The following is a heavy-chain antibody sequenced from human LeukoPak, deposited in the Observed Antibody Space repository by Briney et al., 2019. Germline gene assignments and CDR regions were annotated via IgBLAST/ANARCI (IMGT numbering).Heavy chain of an antibody. D-gene: IGHD3-16*02. CDR3: ARGRGYDYVWGSYRKYYYGMDV. CDR2: INHSGST. V-gene: IGHV4-34*01. CDR1: GGSFSGYY. Sequence: SETLSLTCAVYGGSFSGYYWSWIRQPPGKGLEWIGEINHSGSTNYNPSLKSRVTISVDTSKNQFSLKRSSVTAADTAVYYCARGRGYDYVWGSYRKYYYGMDVWGQGTTVTVSS. J-gene: IGHJ6*02.